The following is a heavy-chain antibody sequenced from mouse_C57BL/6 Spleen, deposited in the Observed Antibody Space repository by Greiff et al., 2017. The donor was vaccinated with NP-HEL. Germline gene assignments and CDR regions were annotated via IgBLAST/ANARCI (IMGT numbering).Heavy chain of an antibody. CDR1: GFTFSDYG. V-gene: IGHV5-17*01. D-gene: IGHD1-1*01. Sequence: EVMLVESGGGLVKPGGSLKLSCAASGFTFSDYGMHWVRQAPEKGLEWVAYISSGSSTIYYADTVKGRFTISRDNAKNTLFLQMTSLRSEDTAMYYCARSHYGSSQAWFAYWGQGTLVTVSA. CDR3: ARSHYGSSQAWFAY. J-gene: IGHJ3*01. CDR2: ISSGSSTI.